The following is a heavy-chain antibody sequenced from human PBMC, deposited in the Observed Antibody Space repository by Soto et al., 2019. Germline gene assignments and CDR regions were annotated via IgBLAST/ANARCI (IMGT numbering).Heavy chain of an antibody. CDR3: ARDGDSSGYYYVRYGMDV. D-gene: IGHD3-22*01. V-gene: IGHV3-30-3*01. Sequence: GSLRLSCAASGFTFSSYAMHWVRQAPGKGLEWVAVISYDGSNKYYADSVKGRFTISRDNSKNTLYLQMNSLRAEDTAVYYCARDGDSSGYYYVRYGMDVWGQGTTVTVSS. CDR2: ISYDGSNK. CDR1: GFTFSSYA. J-gene: IGHJ6*02.